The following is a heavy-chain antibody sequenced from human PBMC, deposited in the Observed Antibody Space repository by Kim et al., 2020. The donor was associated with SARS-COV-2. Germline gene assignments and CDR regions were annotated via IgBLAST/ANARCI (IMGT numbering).Heavy chain of an antibody. Sequence: DSEKGRFTISRDNSKNSLYLQMNSLRTENTALYYCAKDITLAAAGYGMDVWGQETTVTVSS. D-gene: IGHD6-13*01. V-gene: IGHV3-43*01. CDR3: AKDITLAAAGYGMDV. J-gene: IGHJ6*02.